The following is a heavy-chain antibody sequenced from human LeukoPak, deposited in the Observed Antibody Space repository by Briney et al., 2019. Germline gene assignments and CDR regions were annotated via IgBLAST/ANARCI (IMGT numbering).Heavy chain of an antibody. D-gene: IGHD4-17*01. Sequence: GGSLRLSCAASGFTFRNFGMTWVRQVPGKGLEWVSTISDSGLTTHYADSVKGRFTISRDNSRSTFYLHMSSLRAVDTAIYYCAKDPSTFLTTGWYFDLWGRGTLVTVSS. CDR3: AKDPSTFLTTGWYFDL. CDR1: GFTFRNFG. CDR2: ISDSGLTT. V-gene: IGHV3-23*01. J-gene: IGHJ2*01.